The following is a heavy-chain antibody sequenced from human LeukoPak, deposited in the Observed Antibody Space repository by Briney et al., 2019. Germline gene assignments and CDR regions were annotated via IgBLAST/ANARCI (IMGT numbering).Heavy chain of an antibody. D-gene: IGHD3-16*01. J-gene: IGHJ4*02. CDR2: ISYDGSNK. V-gene: IGHV3-30*18. Sequence: GGSLRLSCAASGFTFSSYGMHWVCQAPGKGLEWVAVISYDGSNKYYADSVKGRFTISRDNSKNTLYLQMNSLRAEDTAVYYCAKDYVQPDFDYWGQGTLVTVSS. CDR1: GFTFSSYG. CDR3: AKDYVQPDFDY.